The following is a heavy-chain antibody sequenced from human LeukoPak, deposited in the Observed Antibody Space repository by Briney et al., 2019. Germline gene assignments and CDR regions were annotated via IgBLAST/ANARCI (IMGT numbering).Heavy chain of an antibody. Sequence: GGSLRLSCAASGFTFSSYGMHWVRQAPGKGLEWVAVISYDGSNKYYADSVKGRFTTSRDNSKNTLYLQMNSLRAEDTAVYYCATSERGGDDYWGQGTLVTVSS. J-gene: IGHJ4*02. V-gene: IGHV3-30*03. CDR3: ATSERGGDDY. D-gene: IGHD3-10*01. CDR1: GFTFSSYG. CDR2: ISYDGSNK.